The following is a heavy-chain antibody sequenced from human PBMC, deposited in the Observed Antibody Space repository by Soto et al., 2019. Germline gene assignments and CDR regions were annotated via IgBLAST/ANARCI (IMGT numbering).Heavy chain of an antibody. CDR2: ITSNSDYT. CDR1: GFTFKDYY. D-gene: IGHD3-9*01. Sequence: QVQLVESGGGLVKPGGSLRLSCAASGFTFKDYYMPWIRQAPRKRLKWVSYITSNSDYTNYADSVKGQFTISRDNAKNSLWLQMSSLTVEDTAGYYCARPLGTGFSYNYGMDVWGQGTTVTVSS. V-gene: IGHV3-11*05. J-gene: IGHJ6*02. CDR3: ARPLGTGFSYNYGMDV.